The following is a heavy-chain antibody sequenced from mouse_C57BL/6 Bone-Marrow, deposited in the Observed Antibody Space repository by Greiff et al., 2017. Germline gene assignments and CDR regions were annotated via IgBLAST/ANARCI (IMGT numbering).Heavy chain of an antibody. CDR2: IDPSDSET. V-gene: IGHV1-52*01. CDR1: GYTFTSYW. D-gene: IGHD4-1*01. CDR3: ARSTGTPYFDY. J-gene: IGHJ2*01. Sequence: QVQLQQPGAELVRPGSSVKLSCKASGYTFTSYWMHWVKQRPIQGLEWIGNIDPSDSETHYNQKFKDKATLTVDKSSSTAYMQLSSLTSEDSAVYYCARSTGTPYFDYWGQGTTLTVSS.